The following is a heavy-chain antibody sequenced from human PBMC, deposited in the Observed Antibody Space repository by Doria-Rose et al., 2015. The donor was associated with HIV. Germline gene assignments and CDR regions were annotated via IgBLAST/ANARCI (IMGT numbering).Heavy chain of an antibody. CDR2: INHSGIT. J-gene: IGHJ6*02. D-gene: IGHD1-1*01. CDR1: GGSFSGYY. Sequence: QVQLQQWGAGLVKPSETLSLTCAVFGGSFSGYYWSWIRQPPGKGLEWIGEINHSGITNYKTSLKSRVNISLDTSKNLCSLKLSRVTAADTAVYYCARGLLRGGWNDVDYYYGMDVRGQGTTVTVSS. V-gene: IGHV4-34*01. CDR3: ARGLLRGGWNDVDYYYGMDV.